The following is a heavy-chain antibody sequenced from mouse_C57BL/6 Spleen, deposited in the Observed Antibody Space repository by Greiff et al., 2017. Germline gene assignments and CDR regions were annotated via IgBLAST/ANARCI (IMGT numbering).Heavy chain of an antibody. D-gene: IGHD1-1*01. J-gene: IGHJ3*01. Sequence: LVESGPELVKPGASVKISCKASGYAFSSSWMNWVKQRPGKGLEWIGRIYPGDGDTNYNGKFKGKATLTADKSSSTAYMQLSSLTSEDSAVYFCARGGNGSSSWFAYWGQGTLVTVSA. V-gene: IGHV1-82*01. CDR1: GYAFSSSW. CDR2: IYPGDGDT. CDR3: ARGGNGSSSWFAY.